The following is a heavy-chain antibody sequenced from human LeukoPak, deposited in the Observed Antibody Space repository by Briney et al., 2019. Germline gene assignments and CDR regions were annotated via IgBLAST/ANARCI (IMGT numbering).Heavy chain of an antibody. Sequence: PGGSLRLSCAAPGFTFSKNDMQWVRQVTGKGLEWVSSIGTTGDKYYADSVKGRFIISREDAKNSLYLQMNSLRAGDTAVYYCARDWDLTVPGPKAQYGMDVWGQGTTVTVSS. CDR2: IGTTGDK. CDR3: ARDWDLTVPGPKAQYGMDV. V-gene: IGHV3-13*04. D-gene: IGHD3-9*01. J-gene: IGHJ6*02. CDR1: GFTFSKND.